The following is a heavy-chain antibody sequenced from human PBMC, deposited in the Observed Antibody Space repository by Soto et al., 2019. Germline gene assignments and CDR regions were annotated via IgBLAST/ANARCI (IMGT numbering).Heavy chain of an antibody. CDR3: ARAPPGPAPRWGV. D-gene: IGHD3-16*01. CDR1: GGSFSGYY. CDR2: INQVGST. Sequence: QAQLQPWGARLLKPSETLSLTCAVSGGSFSGYYWSWIRQPPGKGLEWIGDINQVGSTNLNPSLESRLTISVDTSQNQFSLQLTSVTAADTAVYYCARAPPGPAPRWGVWGHGTTVTVSS. J-gene: IGHJ6*02. V-gene: IGHV4-34*01.